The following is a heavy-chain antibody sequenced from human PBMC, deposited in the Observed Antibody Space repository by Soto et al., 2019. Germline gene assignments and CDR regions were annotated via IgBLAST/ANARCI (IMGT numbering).Heavy chain of an antibody. J-gene: IGHJ4*02. CDR3: AKSNSGWWGFDY. Sequence: GGSLRLSCAASGFTFSSYAMSWVRQAPGKGLEWVSAISGSGGSTYYAPSVKGRFTISRDNSKNTLYLQMNSLRAEDTAVYYCAKSNSGWWGFDYWGQGTLVTVSS. V-gene: IGHV3-23*01. CDR1: GFTFSSYA. CDR2: ISGSGGST. D-gene: IGHD6-19*01.